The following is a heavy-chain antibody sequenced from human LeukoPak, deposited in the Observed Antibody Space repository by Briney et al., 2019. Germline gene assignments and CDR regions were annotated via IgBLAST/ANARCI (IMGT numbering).Heavy chain of an antibody. CDR2: ILTSGST. J-gene: IGHJ3*02. D-gene: IGHD1-1*01. CDR3: ARRYNSGNDAVFDI. CDR1: GGSISGNA. V-gene: IGHV4-4*07. Sequence: SETLSLTCTVSGGSISGNAWNWIRQPAGKGLEWIGRILTSGSTNYNPSLKSRVTMSVDTSKNQFSLKLSSLTAADTAVYYCARRYNSGNDAVFDIWGHGTMVAVSS.